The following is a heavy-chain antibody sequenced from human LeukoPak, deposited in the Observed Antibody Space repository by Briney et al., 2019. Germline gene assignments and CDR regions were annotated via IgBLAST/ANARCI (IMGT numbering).Heavy chain of an antibody. CDR3: AKDADYDSSGYLDY. V-gene: IGHV3-66*02. CDR2: IYSGGNT. D-gene: IGHD3-22*01. CDR1: GFTVSINS. J-gene: IGHJ4*02. Sequence: GGSLRLSCTVSGFTVSINSMSWVRQAPGKGLEWVSIIYSGGNTHYSDSVKGRFTISRDNSKNTLYLQMNSLRAEDTAVYFCAKDADYDSSGYLDYWGQGTLVTVSS.